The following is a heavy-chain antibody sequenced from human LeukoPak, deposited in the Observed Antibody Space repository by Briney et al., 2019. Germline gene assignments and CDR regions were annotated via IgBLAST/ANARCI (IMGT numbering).Heavy chain of an antibody. J-gene: IGHJ5*02. D-gene: IGHD3-10*01. CDR3: ANYGSGSYRFDP. Sequence: SETLSLTCTVSGGSISSGTHYYNWIRQHPGKGLEWIGYIYYTGITSYNPSLKSRVTMSVDTSMNQVSLKVTSLTAADTAVYYCANYGSGSYRFDPWGQGTLVTVSS. V-gene: IGHV4-31*03. CDR1: GGSISSGTHY. CDR2: IYYTGIT.